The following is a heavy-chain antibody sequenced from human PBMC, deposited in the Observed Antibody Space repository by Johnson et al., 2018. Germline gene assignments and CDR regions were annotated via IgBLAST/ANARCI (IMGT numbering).Heavy chain of an antibody. Sequence: VQLVQSGGGLVKPGGSLRLSCTASGFTFSSYNLNWVRQAPGKGLEWVSSIGSSSNYKYYADSVKGRFPISRDSTKDSVYLHMNSLRAEDTAIYYCARDRGENDYGIHDYYFDYWGQGALVTVSS. CDR2: IGSSSNYK. CDR3: ARDRGENDYGIHDYYFDY. V-gene: IGHV3-21*01. CDR1: GFTFSSYN. D-gene: IGHD4-17*01. J-gene: IGHJ4*02.